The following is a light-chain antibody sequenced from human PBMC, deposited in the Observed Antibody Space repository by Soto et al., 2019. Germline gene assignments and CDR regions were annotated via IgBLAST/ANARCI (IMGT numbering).Light chain of an antibody. CDR2: GAS. Sequence: PGERATLSCRASQSVSSSYLAWYQQKPGQAPRLLIYGASSRATGIPDRFSGSGSGTDFTLTISRLEPEDFAVYYCQQYGSSRWTFGQGTKVEIK. J-gene: IGKJ1*01. CDR1: QSVSSSY. CDR3: QQYGSSRWT. V-gene: IGKV3-20*01.